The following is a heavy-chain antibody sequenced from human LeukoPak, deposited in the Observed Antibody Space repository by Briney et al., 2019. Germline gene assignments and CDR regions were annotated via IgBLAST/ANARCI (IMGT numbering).Heavy chain of an antibody. CDR2: IYTSGST. CDR3: ARERDCSSTSCPRAFDI. D-gene: IGHD2-2*01. J-gene: IGHJ3*02. V-gene: IGHV4-61*02. CDR1: GGSISSGSYY. Sequence: SETLSLTCTVSGGSISSGSYYWSWIRQPAGKGLEWIGRIYTSGSTNYNPSLKSRVTISVDTSKNQFSLKLSFVTAADTAVYYCARERDCSSTSCPRAFDIWGQGTMVTVSS.